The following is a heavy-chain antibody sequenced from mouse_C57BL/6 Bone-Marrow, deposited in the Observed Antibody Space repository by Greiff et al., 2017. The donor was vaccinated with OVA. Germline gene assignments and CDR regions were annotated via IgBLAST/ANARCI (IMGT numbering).Heavy chain of an antibody. V-gene: IGHV3-6*01. CDR1: GYSITSGYY. Sequence: EVQLVESGPGLVKPSQSLSLTCSVTGYSITSGYYWNWIRQFPGNKLEWMGYISYDGSNNYNPSLKNRISITRDTSKNQFFLKLNSVTTEDTATYYCVKGLGSYFDYGGQGTTLTVSS. J-gene: IGHJ2*01. D-gene: IGHD2-4*01. CDR3: VKGLGSYFDY. CDR2: ISYDGSN.